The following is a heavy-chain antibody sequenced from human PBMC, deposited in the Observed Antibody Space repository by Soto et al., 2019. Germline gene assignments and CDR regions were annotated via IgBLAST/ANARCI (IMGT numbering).Heavy chain of an antibody. D-gene: IGHD1-26*01. CDR2: ISESGGST. J-gene: IGHJ4*02. Sequence: GGSLRLSCAASGFTFSSHAMTWVRQAPGKGLEWVSTISESGGSTFYADSVKGRFTISRDNSQNTLFLQLSSLRVDDTAVYYCVPGSSGGVGEDCWGQGPSVTVSS. CDR3: VPGSSGGVGEDC. CDR1: GFTFSSHA. V-gene: IGHV3-23*01.